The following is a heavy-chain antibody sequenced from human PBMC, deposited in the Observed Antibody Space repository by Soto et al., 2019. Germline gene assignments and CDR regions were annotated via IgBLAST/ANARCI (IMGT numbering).Heavy chain of an antibody. CDR2: IYYSGST. D-gene: IGHD5-12*01. V-gene: IGHV4-39*01. J-gene: IGHJ6*03. Sequence: SETLSLTCTVSGGSISSSSYYWGWIRQPPGKGLEWIGSIYYSGSTYYNPSLKSRVTISVDTSKNQFSLKLSSVTAADTAVYYCARGYSGYDSPLYYYYYYMDVWGKGTTVTVSS. CDR1: GGSISSSSYY. CDR3: ARGYSGYDSPLYYYYYYMDV.